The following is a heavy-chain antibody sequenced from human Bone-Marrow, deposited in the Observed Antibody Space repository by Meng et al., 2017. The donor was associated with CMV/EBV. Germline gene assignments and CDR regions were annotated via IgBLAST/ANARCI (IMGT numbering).Heavy chain of an antibody. Sequence: SGPTLVKPTQTLTLTCTFSGFSLSTSGMRVSWIRQPPGKALEWLARIDWDDDKFYSTSLKTRLTISKDTSKNQVVLTMTNMDPVDTATYYCARIQPYYYGSGSYFDYWGQGTLVTFSS. D-gene: IGHD3-10*01. J-gene: IGHJ4*02. CDR3: ARIQPYYYGSGSYFDY. CDR1: GFSLSTSGMR. CDR2: IDWDDDK. V-gene: IGHV2-70D*14.